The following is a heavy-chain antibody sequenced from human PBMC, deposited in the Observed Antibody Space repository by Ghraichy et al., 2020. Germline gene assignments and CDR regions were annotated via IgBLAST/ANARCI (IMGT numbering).Heavy chain of an antibody. D-gene: IGHD2-2*01. CDR3: AKGSLGYCSSTTCLKNWFDP. CDR2: ISGSGGST. V-gene: IGHV3-23*01. Sequence: LSLTCAASGFTFSSYAMNWVRQAPGKGLEWVSTISGSGGSTYYADSVKGRFTISRDNSKNTLYLQMNSLRAEDTAVYYCAKGSLGYCSSTTCLKNWFDPWGQGTLVTVSS. CDR1: GFTFSSYA. J-gene: IGHJ5*02.